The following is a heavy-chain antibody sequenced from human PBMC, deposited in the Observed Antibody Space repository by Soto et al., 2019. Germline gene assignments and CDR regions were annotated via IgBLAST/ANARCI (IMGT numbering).Heavy chain of an antibody. V-gene: IGHV3-30*18. D-gene: IGHD3-9*01. CDR1: GFTFSSYW. CDR2: ISYDGSNK. J-gene: IGHJ6*02. CDR3: AKVLTHYDILTVYTPLDV. Sequence: PGGSLRLSCIASGFTFSSYWMLWVRQAPGKGLVWVADISYDGSNKYYADSVKGRFTISRDNSKNTLYLQMNSLRAEDTAVYYCAKVLTHYDILTVYTPLDVWGQGTTVTVAS.